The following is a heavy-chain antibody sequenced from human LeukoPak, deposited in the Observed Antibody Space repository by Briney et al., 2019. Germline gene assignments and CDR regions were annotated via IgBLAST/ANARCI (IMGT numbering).Heavy chain of an antibody. CDR1: RYTLTELS. CDR2: FDPEDGET. D-gene: IGHD3-10*01. CDR3: ATADASVVRGVIGGMDV. V-gene: IGHV1-24*01. J-gene: IGHJ6*04. Sequence: ASVKVSCKVSRYTLTELSMHWVRQAPGKGREWMGDFDPEDGETLYAQKFQGRVTMTEDTSTDTTYMELSRLRSEDTDVYYCATADASVVRGVIGGMDVWGKGTTVTVSS.